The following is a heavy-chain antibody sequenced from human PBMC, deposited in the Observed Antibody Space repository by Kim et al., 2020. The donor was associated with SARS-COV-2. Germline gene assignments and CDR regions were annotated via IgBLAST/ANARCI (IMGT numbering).Heavy chain of an antibody. CDR1: GDSVSADY. CDR2: VYFCDTT. V-gene: IGHV4-59*02. CDR3: SRAKSLDRLVSISGYFYY. J-gene: IGHJ4*03. Sequence: SETLSLTCTVSGDSVSADYCYWIRQPQGTGLEWVGIVYFCDTTSNNPSLTIRGTITISMATTQNSFNLNFVSAAATAAYYCSRAKSLDRLVSISGYFYY. D-gene: IGHD6-6*01.